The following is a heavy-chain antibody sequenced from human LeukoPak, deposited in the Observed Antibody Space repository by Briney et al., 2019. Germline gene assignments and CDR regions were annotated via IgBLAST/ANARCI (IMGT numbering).Heavy chain of an antibody. V-gene: IGHV1-58*02. D-gene: IGHD3-10*01. Sequence: SMKVSCKASGFTFTSSAMQWVRQARGQRLEWIGWMVVGSGNTKYAQKFKERVTITRDMSTSTAYMELSSLRSEDTAVYYRAAVPITIDYGSEDEYYYMDVWGKGTTVTVSS. J-gene: IGHJ6*03. CDR3: AAVPITIDYGSEDEYYYMDV. CDR2: MVVGSGNT. CDR1: GFTFTSSA.